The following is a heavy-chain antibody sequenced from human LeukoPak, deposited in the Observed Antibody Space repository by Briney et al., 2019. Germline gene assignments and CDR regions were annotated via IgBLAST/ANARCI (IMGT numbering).Heavy chain of an antibody. CDR1: GFTFSSYS. CDR3: AREGLTGGYYFDY. CDR2: ISSSSSYI. D-gene: IGHD3-10*01. J-gene: IGHJ4*02. Sequence: GGSLRLSCAASGFTFSSYSMNWVRQAPGKGLEWVSSISSSSSYIYYADSVKGRFTISRDNAKNSLYLQMNSLRAEDTAVYYCAREGLTGGYYFDYWGQGTLVTVSS. V-gene: IGHV3-21*01.